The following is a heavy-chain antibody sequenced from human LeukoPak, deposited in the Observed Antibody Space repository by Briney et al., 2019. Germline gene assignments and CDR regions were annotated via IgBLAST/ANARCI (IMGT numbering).Heavy chain of an antibody. CDR1: GGSISSSSYY. Sequence: PSETLSLTCTVSGGSISSSSYYWGWIRQPPGKGLEWIGSIYYSGSTYYNPSLKSRVTISVDTSKNQFSLKLSSVTAADTAVYYCACQLIAALPIDPWGQGTLVTVSS. CDR3: ACQLIAALPIDP. V-gene: IGHV4-39*01. CDR2: IYYSGST. J-gene: IGHJ5*02. D-gene: IGHD6-6*01.